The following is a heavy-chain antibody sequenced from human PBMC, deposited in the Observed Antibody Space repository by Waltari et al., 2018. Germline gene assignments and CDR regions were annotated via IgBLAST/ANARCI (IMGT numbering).Heavy chain of an antibody. V-gene: IGHV3-21*01. Sequence: EVQLVESGGGLVKPGGSLRLSCAASGFTFSSYSMNWIRQAPGKRLEWISSISSTGTDTHYADSVKGRFTISRDNAKNSLYLQMNSLRAEDTGVYWCATGGWGFYLDNWGQGTLVTFSS. CDR3: ATGGWGFYLDN. CDR2: ISSTGTDT. CDR1: GFTFSSYS. D-gene: IGHD7-27*01. J-gene: IGHJ4*02.